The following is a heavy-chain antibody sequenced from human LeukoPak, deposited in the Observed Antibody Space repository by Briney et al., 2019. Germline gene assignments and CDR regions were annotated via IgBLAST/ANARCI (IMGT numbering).Heavy chain of an antibody. Sequence: ASVKVSCKASGYTFTSYDINWVRQATGQGLEWMGWMNPNSGNTGYAQKFQGRVTMTRNTSISTAYMELSSLRSEDTAVYYCARGLHDYVWGSYRRPPEDAFDIWGQGTMVTVSS. CDR3: ARGLHDYVWGSYRRPPEDAFDI. D-gene: IGHD3-16*02. J-gene: IGHJ3*02. CDR2: MNPNSGNT. CDR1: GYTFTSYD. V-gene: IGHV1-8*01.